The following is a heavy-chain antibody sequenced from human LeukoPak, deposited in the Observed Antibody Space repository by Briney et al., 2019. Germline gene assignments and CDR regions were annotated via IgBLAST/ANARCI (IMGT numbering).Heavy chain of an antibody. Sequence: GGSLRVSCAASGFTFSSYALSWVRQAPGKGLEWVSGISENGGTTFYADSVKGRFTITRDNSKNTLYVQMNSLRGEDTAVYYYAKDYGPKQLVFFDSWGQGTLVTVSS. V-gene: IGHV3-23*01. J-gene: IGHJ4*02. CDR1: GFTFSSYA. CDR2: ISENGGTT. D-gene: IGHD6-13*01. CDR3: AKDYGPKQLVFFDS.